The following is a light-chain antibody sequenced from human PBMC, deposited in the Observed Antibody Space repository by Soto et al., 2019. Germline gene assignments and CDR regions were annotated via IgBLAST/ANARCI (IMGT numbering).Light chain of an antibody. CDR1: QSVDVW. CDR3: QQYKTYWT. Sequence: DIQMTQSPSTLSASIGDRVTITCRASQSVDVWLAWYQQKPGKAPKVLIYRASTLESGVPSRFSGSGSGTEFTLTISSLQPDDFGTYYCQQYKTYWTYGQGTKVDIK. V-gene: IGKV1-5*03. CDR2: RAS. J-gene: IGKJ1*01.